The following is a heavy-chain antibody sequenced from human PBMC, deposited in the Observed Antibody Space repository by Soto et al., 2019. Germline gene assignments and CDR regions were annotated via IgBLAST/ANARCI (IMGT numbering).Heavy chain of an antibody. J-gene: IGHJ5*02. CDR3: ARHYSGSYGPDRNHNWFDP. Sequence: QVQLVQSGAEVKKPGSSVKVSCKASGGTFSSYAISWVRQAPGQGLEWMGGIIPIFSTANYAQKFQGRVTITADESTSTAYMELSSLRSEDTAVYYCARHYSGSYGPDRNHNWFDPWGQGTLVTVSS. V-gene: IGHV1-69*01. CDR2: IIPIFSTA. CDR1: GGTFSSYA. D-gene: IGHD1-26*01.